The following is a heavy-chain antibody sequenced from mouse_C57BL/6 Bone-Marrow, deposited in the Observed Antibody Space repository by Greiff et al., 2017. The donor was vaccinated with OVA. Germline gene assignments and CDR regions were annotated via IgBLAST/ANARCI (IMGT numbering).Heavy chain of an antibody. J-gene: IGHJ2*01. CDR3: ARSWDYDGGDYFDY. CDR2: IHPNSGST. V-gene: IGHV1-64*01. CDR1: GYTFTSYW. D-gene: IGHD2-4*01. Sequence: QVQLQQPGAELVKPGASVKLSCKASGYTFTSYWMHWVKQRPGQGLEWIGMIHPNSGSTNYNEKFKSKATLTVDKSSSTAYMQLSSLTSEDSAVYVCARSWDYDGGDYFDYWGQGTTLTVSS.